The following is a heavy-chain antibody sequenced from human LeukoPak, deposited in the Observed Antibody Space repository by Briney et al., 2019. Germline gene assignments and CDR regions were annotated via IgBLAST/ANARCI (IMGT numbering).Heavy chain of an antibody. CDR1: GFTFSNYA. CDR2: LSGTGGST. CDR3: ARSSNYYDSSGYEDY. Sequence: GGSLRLSCAASGFTFSNYAMSWVRQAPGKGLEWVSTLSGTGGSTYYADSVKGRFTISRDNSKNTLYLQVSSLRAEDTAVYYCARSSNYYDSSGYEDYWGQGTLVTVSS. D-gene: IGHD3-22*01. J-gene: IGHJ4*02. V-gene: IGHV3-23*01.